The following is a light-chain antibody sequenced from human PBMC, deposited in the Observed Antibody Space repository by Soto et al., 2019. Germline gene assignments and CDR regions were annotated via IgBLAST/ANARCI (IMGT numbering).Light chain of an antibody. J-gene: IGKJ1*01. V-gene: IGKV1-5*01. CDR1: QSIGRY. CDR3: QQCYMGWT. Sequence: QMTQSPSTLSGSVGDRVNITCRGSQSIGRYLAWYQHQPGKAPKLLIYDASTLESGVPSRFSGTGSGTEFTFSITSLQPDDFGTYYCQQCYMGWTFGQGTKVDIK. CDR2: DAS.